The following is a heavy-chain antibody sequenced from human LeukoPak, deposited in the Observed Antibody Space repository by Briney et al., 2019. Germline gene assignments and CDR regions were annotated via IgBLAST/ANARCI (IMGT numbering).Heavy chain of an antibody. CDR1: GLSVRGSF. J-gene: IGHJ4*02. CDR2: LSNTENS. V-gene: IGHV3-66*01. CDR3: ARAIGVVDCGTQTCYPYHFDK. Sequence: GGSLRLSCAASGLSVRGSFMNWVRQAPGKGLEWVSLLSNTENSFYADSVKGRFTLSRDISNNTLYLHMHSLRGEDTAVYFCARAIGVVDCGTQTCYPYHFDKWGRGTLVTVSS. D-gene: IGHD2-21*01.